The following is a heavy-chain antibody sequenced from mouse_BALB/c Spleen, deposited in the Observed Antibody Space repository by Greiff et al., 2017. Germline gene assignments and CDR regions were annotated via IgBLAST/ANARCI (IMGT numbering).Heavy chain of an antibody. D-gene: IGHD2-1*01. Sequence: VQLKESGAELVRPGVSVKISCKGSGYTFTDYAMHWVKQSHAKSLEWIGVISTYYGDASYNQKFKGKATMTVDKSSSTAYMELARLTSEDSAIYYCARTRNYGGYAMDYWGQGTSVTVSS. V-gene: IGHV1S137*01. CDR3: ARTRNYGGYAMDY. CDR1: GYTFTDYA. J-gene: IGHJ4*01. CDR2: ISTYYGDA.